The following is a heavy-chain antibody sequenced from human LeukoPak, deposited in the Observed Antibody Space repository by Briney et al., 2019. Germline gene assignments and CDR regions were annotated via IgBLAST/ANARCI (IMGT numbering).Heavy chain of an antibody. D-gene: IGHD3-3*01. J-gene: IGHJ4*02. CDR1: GYTFTGYY. Sequence: ASVKVSCKASGYTFTGYYMHWVRQAPGQGLEWMGWISAYNGNTNYAQKLQGRVTMTTDTSTSTAYMELRSLRSDDTAVYYCARDSRVIIDYWGQGTLVTVSS. CDR2: ISAYNGNT. V-gene: IGHV1-18*04. CDR3: ARDSRVIIDY.